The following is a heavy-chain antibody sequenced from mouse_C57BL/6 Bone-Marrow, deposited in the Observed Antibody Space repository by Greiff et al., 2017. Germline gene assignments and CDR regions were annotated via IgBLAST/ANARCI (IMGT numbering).Heavy chain of an antibody. Sequence: VQLQQSGPELVKPGASVKISCKASGYAFSSSWMNWVKQRPGKGLEWIGRIYPGDGDTNYNEKFKGKATLTADKSSSTAYMQFSSLTSEDSAIYYCARRGWGYFDVWGTGTTVTVSS. J-gene: IGHJ1*03. V-gene: IGHV1-82*01. D-gene: IGHD3-3*01. CDR1: GYAFSSSW. CDR2: IYPGDGDT. CDR3: ARRGWGYFDV.